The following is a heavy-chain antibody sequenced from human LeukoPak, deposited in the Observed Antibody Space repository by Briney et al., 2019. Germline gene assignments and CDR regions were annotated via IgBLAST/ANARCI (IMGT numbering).Heavy chain of an antibody. CDR3: ARGYGSGSYYKNYYYYGMDV. CDR1: GGSFSGYY. J-gene: IGHJ6*02. Sequence: SETLSLTCAVSGGSFSGYYWSWIRQPPGKGLEWIGEINHSGSTNYNPSLKSRVTISVDTSKNQFSLKLSSVTAADTAVYYCARGYGSGSYYKNYYYYGMDVWGQGTTVTVSS. D-gene: IGHD3-10*01. CDR2: INHSGST. V-gene: IGHV4-34*01.